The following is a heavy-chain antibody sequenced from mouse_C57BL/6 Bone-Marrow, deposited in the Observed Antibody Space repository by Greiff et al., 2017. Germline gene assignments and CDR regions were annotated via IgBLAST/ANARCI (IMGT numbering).Heavy chain of an antibody. CDR3: ARSEGYCGGFAY. Sequence: VQLQQPGAELVRPGTSVKLSCKASGYTFTSYWMHWVKQRPGQGLEWIGVIDPSDSYTNYNQKFKGKATLTVDTSSSTAYMQLSSLTSEDSAVYYCARSEGYCGGFAYWGQGTLVTVSA. D-gene: IGHD2-3*01. CDR1: GYTFTSYW. CDR2: IDPSDSYT. V-gene: IGHV1-59*01. J-gene: IGHJ3*01.